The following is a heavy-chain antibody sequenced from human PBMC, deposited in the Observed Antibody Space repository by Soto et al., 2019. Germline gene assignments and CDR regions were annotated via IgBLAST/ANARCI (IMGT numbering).Heavy chain of an antibody. CDR1: GFTVSSNY. CDR3: ARDGRGYRTHYGMDV. Sequence: PGGSLRLSCAASGFTVSSNYMSWVRLAPGKGLEWVSVIYSGGSTYYADSVKGRFTISRDNSKNTLYLQMNSLRAEDTAVYYCARDGRGYRTHYGMDVWGQGTTVTVSS. J-gene: IGHJ6*02. D-gene: IGHD5-18*01. CDR2: IYSGGST. V-gene: IGHV3-53*01.